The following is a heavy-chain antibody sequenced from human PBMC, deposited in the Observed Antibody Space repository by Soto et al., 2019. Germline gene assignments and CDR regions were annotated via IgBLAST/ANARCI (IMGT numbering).Heavy chain of an antibody. CDR3: THRLVGSGQGY. D-gene: IGHD2-15*01. J-gene: IGHJ4*02. CDR1: GFSLTTGRVG. V-gene: IGHV2-5*01. CDR2: IHWNDDN. Sequence: QITLEETGPTLVKPTQTLTLTCTFSGFSLTTGRVGVGWIRQPPGKALEWLAVIHWNDDNHYSPSLKSRLTSTKDTSKNQVVLTLTNVDPVDTATYYCTHRLVGSGQGYWGQGTLVTVSS.